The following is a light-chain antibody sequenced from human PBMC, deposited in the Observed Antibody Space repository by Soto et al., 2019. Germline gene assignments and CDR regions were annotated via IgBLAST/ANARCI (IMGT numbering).Light chain of an antibody. CDR3: QQYCGSPYT. V-gene: IGKV3-20*01. CDR1: QIVNNNA. J-gene: IGKJ2*01. CDR2: GAS. Sequence: EIVLTQSPDTLSLSPGERATLSCRASQIVNNNALGWYQQRPGQPPRLLIYGASYRPGGIPDKFSGSGSGTDYTFTINRLQPEDFAVYYGQQYCGSPYTFALGPKVAI.